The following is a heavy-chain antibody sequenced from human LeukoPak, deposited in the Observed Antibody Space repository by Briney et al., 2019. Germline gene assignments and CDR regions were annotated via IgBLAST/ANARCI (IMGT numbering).Heavy chain of an antibody. V-gene: IGHV3-64*01. J-gene: IGHJ5*02. CDR2: ITTNGGST. CDR1: GFTFSSYV. CDR3: AKKAAVAGNWFDP. D-gene: IGHD6-19*01. Sequence: QPGWSLRLSCAASGFTFSSYVMYWVRQAPGKGLEVVSAITTNGGSTYYASSVKGRFTISRDNSKNTLYLHMNSLRAEDTAVYYCAKKAAVAGNWFDPWGQGTLVTVSS.